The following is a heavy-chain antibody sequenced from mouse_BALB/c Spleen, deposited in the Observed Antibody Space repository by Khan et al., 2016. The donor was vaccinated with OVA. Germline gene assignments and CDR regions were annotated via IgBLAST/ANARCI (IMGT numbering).Heavy chain of an antibody. CDR1: GFSLTGYG. Sequence: QVQLKQSGPGLVAPSQSLSITCTVSGFSLTGYGVNWVRQPPGKGLEWLGMIWGDGSTDYNSGIKSRLCITKDNSKSQAFLKMNSLQTDDTAEYYCARAYYANYREYMDYWGQGNSVTVAS. CDR3: ARAYYANYREYMDY. J-gene: IGHJ4*01. V-gene: IGHV2-6-7*01. D-gene: IGHD2-10*01. CDR2: IWGDGST.